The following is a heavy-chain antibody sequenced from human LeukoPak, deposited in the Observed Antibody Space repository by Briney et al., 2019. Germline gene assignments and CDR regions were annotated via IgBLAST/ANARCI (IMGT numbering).Heavy chain of an antibody. CDR3: ARHRADSSSWKGYFDY. D-gene: IGHD6-13*01. V-gene: IGHV1-69*01. Sequence: GSSVKVSCKASGGTFSSYAISWVRQAPGQGLEWMGGIIPIFGTANYAQKFQGRVTITADESTSTAYMELSSLRSEDTAVYYCARHRADSSSWKGYFDYWGQGTLVTVSS. J-gene: IGHJ4*02. CDR2: IIPIFGTA. CDR1: GGTFSSYA.